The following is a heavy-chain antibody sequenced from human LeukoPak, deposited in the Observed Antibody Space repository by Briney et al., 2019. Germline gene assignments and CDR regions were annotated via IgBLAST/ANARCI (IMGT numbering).Heavy chain of an antibody. CDR2: INPSGGGT. D-gene: IGHD5-12*01. CDR1: GYSLTNYY. Sequence: ASVKVSCKAFGYSLTNYYVHWVRQAPGQGLEWMGEINPSGGGTSYAQKFQGRITVTRDTYTNTVYMDLSSLRSEDTATYCCARGAPTTRIGAGRFDYWGQGSLLTVAS. V-gene: IGHV1-46*01. CDR3: ARGAPTTRIGAGRFDY. J-gene: IGHJ4*02.